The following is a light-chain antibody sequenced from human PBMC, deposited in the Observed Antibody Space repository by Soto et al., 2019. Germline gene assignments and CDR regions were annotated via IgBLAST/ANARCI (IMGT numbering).Light chain of an antibody. CDR1: QTLSSS. J-gene: IGKJ5*01. CDR2: GAS. V-gene: IGKV3-15*01. Sequence: EIVMTQSPATLSVSLGEGVTLSCXASQTLSSSLAWYQQKPGQAPPLLIYGASTRATGIPARFSGSGSGTEFTLTISSLQSEDFAVYYCQQHKTWPTITFGQGTRLENK. CDR3: QQHKTWPTIT.